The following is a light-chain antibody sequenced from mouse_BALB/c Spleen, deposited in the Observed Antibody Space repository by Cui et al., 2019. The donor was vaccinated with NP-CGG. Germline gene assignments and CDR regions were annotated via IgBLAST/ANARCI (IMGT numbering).Light chain of an antibody. J-gene: IGLJ1*01. V-gene: IGLV1*01. CDR3: ALWYSNHWV. Sequence: ALVSQGSALTTSPGETVTLTCRSSIGAVTTNNYANWVQEKPDHLITGLIGGTNNRAPGVPARFSGSLIGDKAALTITGAQTEDEAIYFCALWYSNHWVFGGGTKLTVL. CDR2: GTN. CDR1: IGAVTTNNY.